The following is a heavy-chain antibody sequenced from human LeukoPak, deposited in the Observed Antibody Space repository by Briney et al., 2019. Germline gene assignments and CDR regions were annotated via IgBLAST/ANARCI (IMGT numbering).Heavy chain of an antibody. CDR3: ARNVVGATPCYFDY. CDR1: GGSFSGYY. V-gene: IGHV4-34*01. D-gene: IGHD1-26*01. J-gene: IGHJ4*02. Sequence: PSETLSLTCAVYGGSFSGYYWSWIRQPPGKGLEWIGEINHSGSTNYNPSLKSRVTISVDTSKNQFSLKLSSVTAADTAVYYCARNVVGATPCYFDYWGQGTLVTVSS. CDR2: INHSGST.